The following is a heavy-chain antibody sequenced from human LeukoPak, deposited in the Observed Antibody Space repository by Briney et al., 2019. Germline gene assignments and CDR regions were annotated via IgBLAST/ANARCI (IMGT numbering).Heavy chain of an antibody. V-gene: IGHV1-46*01. J-gene: IGHJ4*02. Sequence: ASVKVSCKASGYTFSGFYVHWVRQAPGQGLEWMGIIKVSGGRTEYAQKFQGRVTVTRDMSTSTAYMELNNLRSEDTAVYYCARELPESYYFDNWGQGTLVTVSS. CDR2: IKVSGGRT. CDR3: ARELPESYYFDN. CDR1: GYTFSGFY.